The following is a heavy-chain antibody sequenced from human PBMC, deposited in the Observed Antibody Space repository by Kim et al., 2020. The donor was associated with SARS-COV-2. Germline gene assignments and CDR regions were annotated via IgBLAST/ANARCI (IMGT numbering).Heavy chain of an antibody. J-gene: IGHJ6*02. Sequence: GGSLRLSCAASGFTFSSYSMNWVRQAPGKGLEWVSSISSSSSYIYYADSVKGRFTISRDNAKNSLYLQMNSLRAEDTAVYYCARDYSSSWYGSYYYYYGMDVWGQGTTVTVSS. V-gene: IGHV3-21*01. CDR2: ISSSSSYI. CDR3: ARDYSSSWYGSYYYYYGMDV. CDR1: GFTFSSYS. D-gene: IGHD6-13*01.